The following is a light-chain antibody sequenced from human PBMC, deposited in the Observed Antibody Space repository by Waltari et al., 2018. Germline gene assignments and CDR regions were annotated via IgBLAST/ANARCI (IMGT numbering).Light chain of an antibody. CDR3: MQTLQTPLT. CDR2: LGS. J-gene: IGKJ4*01. CDR1: QSLLHSNGNIY. Sequence: DIVMTQSPLSLPVTPGEPASISCRSSQSLLHSNGNIYLVWYLQKPGQSPRLLIYLGSNRASGVPDRFSGSGSCTDFTLKISRVEAEDVGVYYCMQTLQTPLTFGGGTKVEIK. V-gene: IGKV2-28*01.